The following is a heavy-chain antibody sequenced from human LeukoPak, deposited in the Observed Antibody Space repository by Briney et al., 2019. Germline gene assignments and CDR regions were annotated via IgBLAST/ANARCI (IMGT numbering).Heavy chain of an antibody. J-gene: IGHJ4*02. CDR3: ERLRGGTHDD. Sequence: PSETLSLSCTGSAGSIGSNTDYWAWIRPPPGKGLEWIGTIYYSGSTNYNPSLRSRLTISIDTPQNQFSLKLSSVTAADTAVYYCERLRGGTHDDCGQGSLVAVSS. D-gene: IGHD1-26*01. V-gene: IGHV4-39*01. CDR2: IYYSGST. CDR1: AGSIGSNTDY.